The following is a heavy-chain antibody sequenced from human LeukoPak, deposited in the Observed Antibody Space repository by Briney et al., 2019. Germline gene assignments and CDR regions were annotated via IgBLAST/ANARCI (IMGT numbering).Heavy chain of an antibody. J-gene: IGHJ2*01. CDR2: IYYSGST. V-gene: IGHV4-59*01. Sequence: SETLSLTCTVSGGSISSYYWSWIRQPPGKGLEWIGYIYYSGSTNYNPSLKSRVTISVDTSKNQFSLKLSSVTAADTAVYYCARDRGYYDSSGYYYRYFDLWGRGTLVTVSS. D-gene: IGHD3-22*01. CDR3: ARDRGYYDSSGYYYRYFDL. CDR1: GGSISSYY.